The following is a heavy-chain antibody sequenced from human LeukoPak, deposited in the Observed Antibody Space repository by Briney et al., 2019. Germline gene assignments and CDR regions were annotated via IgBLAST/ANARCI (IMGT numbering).Heavy chain of an antibody. CDR1: GGSFSGYY. CDR3: ARGRLSYSHYGMDV. V-gene: IGHV4-34*01. CDR2: INHSGST. J-gene: IGHJ6*02. D-gene: IGHD6-13*01. Sequence: SETLSLTCAVYGGSFSGYYWSWIRQPPGKGLEWIGEINHSGSTNYNPSLKSRVTISVDTSKNQFSLKLSSVTAADTAVCYCARGRLSYSHYGMDVWGQGTTVTVSS.